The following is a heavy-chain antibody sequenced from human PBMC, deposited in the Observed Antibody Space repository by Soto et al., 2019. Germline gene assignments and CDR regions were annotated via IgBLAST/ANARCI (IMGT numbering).Heavy chain of an antibody. J-gene: IGHJ6*02. CDR3: ARVTHYYDSSGYYSDGMDV. D-gene: IGHD3-22*01. CDR2: INHSGST. Sequence: SETLSLTSAVYGGSFSGYYLSWIRQPPGEGPECIGEINHSGSTNYNPSLKSRVTISVDTSKNQFSLKLSSVTAADTAVYYCARVTHYYDSSGYYSDGMDVWGQGTTVTVYS. V-gene: IGHV4-34*01. CDR1: GGSFSGYY.